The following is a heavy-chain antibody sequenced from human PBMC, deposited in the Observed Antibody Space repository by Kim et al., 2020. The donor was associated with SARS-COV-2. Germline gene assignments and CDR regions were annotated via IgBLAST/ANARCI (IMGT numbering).Heavy chain of an antibody. CDR2: KAHNYAT. CDR3: TSLITA. D-gene: IGHD6-25*01. J-gene: IGHJ4*02. V-gene: IGHV3-73*01. Sequence: KAHNYATTYGASVKGRFTISRDDSKNTAYLQMNSLKTEDTAGYYCTSLITAWGQGTLVTVSS.